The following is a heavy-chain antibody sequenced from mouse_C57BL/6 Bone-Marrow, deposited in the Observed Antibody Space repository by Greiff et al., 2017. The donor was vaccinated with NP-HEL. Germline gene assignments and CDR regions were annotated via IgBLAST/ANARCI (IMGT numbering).Heavy chain of an antibody. D-gene: IGHD2-3*01. J-gene: IGHJ1*03. CDR1: GYTFTGYW. CDR3: ASLRLLEWYFDV. V-gene: IGHV1-9*01. CDR2: ILPGSGST. Sequence: VQLQQSGAELMKPGASVKLSCKATGYTFTGYWIEWVKQRPGHGLEWIGEILPGSGSTNYNEKFKGKATFTADTSYNTAYMQLSSLTTEYSAIYYCASLRLLEWYFDVWGTGTTVTVSS.